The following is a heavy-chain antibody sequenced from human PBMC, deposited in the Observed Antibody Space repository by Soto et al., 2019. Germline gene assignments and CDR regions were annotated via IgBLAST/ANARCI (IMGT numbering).Heavy chain of an antibody. D-gene: IGHD4-17*01. CDR3: ARGGVGYGDYRNFFDY. CDR1: GGSISSYY. J-gene: IGHJ4*02. Sequence: SETLSLTCTVSGGSISSYYCSWIRQPAGKGLEWIGRIYTSGSTNYNPSLKSRVTMSVDTSKNQFSLKLSSVTAADTAVYYCARGGVGYGDYRNFFDYWGQGTLVTVSS. V-gene: IGHV4-4*07. CDR2: IYTSGST.